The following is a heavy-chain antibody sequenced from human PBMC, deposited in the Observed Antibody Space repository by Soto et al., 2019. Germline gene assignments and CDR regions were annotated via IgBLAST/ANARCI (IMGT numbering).Heavy chain of an antibody. CDR2: ISYTGRT. V-gene: IGHV4-61*03. J-gene: IGHJ6*02. CDR3: AREWGLLPYYVRNV. D-gene: IGHD7-27*01. CDR1: GDSVTSGSYY. Sequence: QVQLQESAPGLVKPSETLSLTCIVSGDSVTSGSYYWNWLRQPPGKGLEWIGYISYTGRTKYNPSLQSRVTISVDTSKNDFSLNLSSVTAADTAVYFCAREWGLLPYYVRNVWGHGTAVTVSS.